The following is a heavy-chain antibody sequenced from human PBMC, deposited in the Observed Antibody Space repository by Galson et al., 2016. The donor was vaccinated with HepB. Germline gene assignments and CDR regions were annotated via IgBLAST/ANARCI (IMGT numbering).Heavy chain of an antibody. CDR1: GFTFGDFA. D-gene: IGHD1-26*01. CDR3: IRGRSGLLPGVGY. V-gene: IGHV3-49*03. Sequence: SLRLSCAASGFTFGDFAVSWIRQAPGKGLEWVAFMRSNSFGGTTQYAASVKGRFTISRDDSKSIAYLQMNSLKTEDTAVYYCIRGRSGLLPGVGYWGQGTLVTVSS. J-gene: IGHJ4*02. CDR2: MRSNSFGGTT.